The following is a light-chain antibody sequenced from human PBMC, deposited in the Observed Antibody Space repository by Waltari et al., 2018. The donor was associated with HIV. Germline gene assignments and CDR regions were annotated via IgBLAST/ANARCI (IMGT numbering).Light chain of an antibody. J-gene: IGLJ1*01. V-gene: IGLV3-25*03. CDR2: KDS. Sequence: SYELTQSPSVSVSPGQTARITCSGDGLPTQYAYWYQQKPGQAPGLVIDKDSERPSGIPERFSGSSSGTKVTLTISGVQAEDEADYYCQSADSSGSNVYIFGGGTKVTVL. CDR3: QSADSSGSNVYI. CDR1: GLPTQY.